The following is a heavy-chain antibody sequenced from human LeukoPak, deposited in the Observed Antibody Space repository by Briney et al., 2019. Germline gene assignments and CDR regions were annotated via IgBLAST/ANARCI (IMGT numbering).Heavy chain of an antibody. CDR3: ARVRIQLSGYYFAY. V-gene: IGHV4-30-4*08. CDR1: GGSISSGDYY. Sequence: PSQTLSLTCTVSGGSISSGDYYWSWIRQPPGKGLEWIGYNYYSGSTYYNPSLKSRVTISVDTSKNQFSLKLSSVTAADTAVYYCARVRIQLSGYYFAYWGQGTLVTVSS. D-gene: IGHD5-18*01. J-gene: IGHJ4*02. CDR2: NYYSGST.